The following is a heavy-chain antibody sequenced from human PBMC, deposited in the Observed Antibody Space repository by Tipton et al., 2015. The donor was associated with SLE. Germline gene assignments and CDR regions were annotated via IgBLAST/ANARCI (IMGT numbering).Heavy chain of an antibody. CDR2: IWSDGNSK. Sequence: SLRLSCAASEFTFTTYGMHWVRQAPGKGLEWVSLIWSDGNSKYYSDSVKGRFTISRDNSKNTLYLQLNSLRAEDTAMYYCAKDPGAYSGSYFAYWGQGTLVTVSS. CDR1: EFTFTTYG. V-gene: IGHV3-30*02. J-gene: IGHJ4*02. D-gene: IGHD1-26*01. CDR3: AKDPGAYSGSYFAY.